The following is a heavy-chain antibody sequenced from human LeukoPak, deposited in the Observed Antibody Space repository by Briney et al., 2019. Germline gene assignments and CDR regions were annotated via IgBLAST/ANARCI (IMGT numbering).Heavy chain of an antibody. CDR2: MNPNSGNT. Sequence: ASVKVSCKASGYTFTSYDINWVRQATGQGLEWKGWMNPNSGNTGYAQKFQGRVTMTRNTSISTAYMELSSLRSEDTAVYYCARGATIFGDAGGWGQGTLVTVSS. V-gene: IGHV1-8*01. J-gene: IGHJ4*02. D-gene: IGHD3-3*01. CDR1: GYTFTSYD. CDR3: ARGATIFGDAGG.